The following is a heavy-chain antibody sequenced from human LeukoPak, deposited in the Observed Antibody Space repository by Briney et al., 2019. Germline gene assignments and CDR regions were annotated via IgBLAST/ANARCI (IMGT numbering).Heavy chain of an antibody. CDR3: ARLPGSNHGYYFDY. D-gene: IGHD5-18*01. J-gene: IGHJ4*02. CDR2: IYYGGST. Sequence: ASETLSLTCTVSAASISNNYWSWIRQPPGKGLEWSAYIYYGGSTNYNPSLNSRVTMSVDTSKTQLTLNLTSVTAADTAVYYCARLPGSNHGYYFDYWGQGTLVTVSS. CDR1: AASISNNY. V-gene: IGHV4-59*08.